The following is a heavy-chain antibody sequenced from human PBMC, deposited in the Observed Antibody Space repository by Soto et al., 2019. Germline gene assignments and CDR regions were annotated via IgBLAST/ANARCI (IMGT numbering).Heavy chain of an antibody. D-gene: IGHD1-20*01. V-gene: IGHV4-39*01. CDR1: GGSISGSYYY. CDR3: ASSQKGYNWNYFDH. CDR2: VFYTGFT. Sequence: SETLSLTCAVSGGSISGSYYYWGWLRQSPGRGPEWIGSVFYTGFTAYNPSLESRVSVSVDTSKNQFSLKVSAVTAADTAVYYCASSQKGYNWNYFDHWGQGALVTVSS. J-gene: IGHJ4*02.